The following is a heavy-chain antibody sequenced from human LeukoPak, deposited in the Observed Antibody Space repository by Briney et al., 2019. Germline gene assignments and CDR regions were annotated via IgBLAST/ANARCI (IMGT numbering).Heavy chain of an antibody. D-gene: IGHD3-10*01. CDR1: GGTFSSYA. Sequence: ASVKVSCKASGGTFSSYAISWVRQAPGQGLEWMGGIIPIFGTANYAQKFQGRVTITADESTSTAYMELSRLRSDDTAVYYCARDRIPWFGEWYGMDVWGQGTTVTVSS. J-gene: IGHJ6*02. CDR3: ARDRIPWFGEWYGMDV. V-gene: IGHV1-69*01. CDR2: IIPIFGTA.